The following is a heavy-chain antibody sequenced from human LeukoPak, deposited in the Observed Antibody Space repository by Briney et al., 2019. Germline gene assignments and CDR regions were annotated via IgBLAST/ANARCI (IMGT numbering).Heavy chain of an antibody. Sequence: GGSLRLSCAASGLTFSDYYMTLIRQAPGKGLEWVSSISGTGTTIYSADSVRGRFTVSRDNARNSLFLHMNSLRAEDTAVYYCAVQITMIVVVPYFDYWGQGTLVTVSS. CDR2: ISGTGTTI. CDR3: AVQITMIVVVPYFDY. CDR1: GLTFSDYY. J-gene: IGHJ4*02. V-gene: IGHV3-11*04. D-gene: IGHD3-22*01.